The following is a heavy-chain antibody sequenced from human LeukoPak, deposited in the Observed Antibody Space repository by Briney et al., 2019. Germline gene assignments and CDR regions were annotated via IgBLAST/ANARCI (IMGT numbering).Heavy chain of an antibody. CDR3: ARGAGDGFNP. Sequence: GGSLRLSCAASGFTFSTYDMHWVRQVKGKSLEWVSGIGKTGDTYYLDSVKGRFTNSREKAKNAVYLQMNSLRVGDTAVYYCARGAGDGFNPWGQGTLVTVSS. D-gene: IGHD3-16*01. J-gene: IGHJ5*02. CDR1: GFTFSTYD. V-gene: IGHV3-13*04. CDR2: IGKTGDT.